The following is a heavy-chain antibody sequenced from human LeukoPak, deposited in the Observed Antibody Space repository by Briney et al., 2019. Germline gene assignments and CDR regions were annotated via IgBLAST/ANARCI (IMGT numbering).Heavy chain of an antibody. Sequence: GESLKISSKCSGYSCTSNWIGWVRQMPGKGLEWMGIIYPGDSDTRYSPSFQGQVTISADKSISTAYLQWSSLKASDTSMYYCARHWNYLIDYWGQGTLVTVSS. CDR3: ARHWNYLIDY. CDR2: IYPGDSDT. V-gene: IGHV5-51*01. D-gene: IGHD1-7*01. CDR1: GYSCTSNW. J-gene: IGHJ4*02.